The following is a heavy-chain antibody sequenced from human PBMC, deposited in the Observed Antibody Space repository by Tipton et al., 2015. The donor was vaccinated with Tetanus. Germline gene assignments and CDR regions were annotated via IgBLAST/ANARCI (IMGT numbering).Heavy chain of an antibody. D-gene: IGHD2-15*01. Sequence: SGFIFSSYGIHWVRQAPGKGLEWVAVSWYDGTDTYYADSVKGRFTLSRDNSKNTLYLQMNSLRAEDTALYYCAREADCSGGSCFSGDFDNWGQGTQVTVSS. CDR3: AREADCSGGSCFSGDFDN. J-gene: IGHJ4*02. CDR1: GFIFSSYG. CDR2: SWYDGTDT. V-gene: IGHV3-33*01.